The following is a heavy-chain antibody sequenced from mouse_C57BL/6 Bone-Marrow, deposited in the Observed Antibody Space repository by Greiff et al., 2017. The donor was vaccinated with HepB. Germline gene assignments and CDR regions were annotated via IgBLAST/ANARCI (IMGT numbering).Heavy chain of an antibody. CDR3: VRERENDYGYYAMDY. Sequence: EVQLVESGGGLVQPKGSLKLSCAASGFTFNTYAMHWVRQAPGKGLEWVARIRSKSSNYATYYADSVKDRFTISRDDSQSMLYLQMNNLKTEDTAMYYCVRERENDYGYYAMDYWGQGTSVTVSS. CDR1: GFTFNTYA. D-gene: IGHD2-4*01. CDR2: IRSKSSNYAT. J-gene: IGHJ4*01. V-gene: IGHV10-3*01.